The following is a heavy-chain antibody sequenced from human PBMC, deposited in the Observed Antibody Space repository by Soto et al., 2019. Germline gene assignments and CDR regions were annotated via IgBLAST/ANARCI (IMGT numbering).Heavy chain of an antibody. CDR3: ARASEAVTGTVDY. CDR2: ISYDGSNK. J-gene: IGHJ4*02. CDR1: EFTFSSYA. V-gene: IGHV3-30-3*01. D-gene: IGHD1-7*01. Sequence: QVQLVESGGGVVQPGRSLRLSCAASEFTFSSYAMHWVRQAPGKGLEWVAVISYDGSNKYYADSVKGRFTISRDNSKNTLYLQMNSLRAEDTAVYYCARASEAVTGTVDYWGQGTLVTVSS.